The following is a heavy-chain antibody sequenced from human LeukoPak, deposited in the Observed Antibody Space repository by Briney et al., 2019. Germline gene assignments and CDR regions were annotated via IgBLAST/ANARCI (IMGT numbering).Heavy chain of an antibody. D-gene: IGHD4-17*01. CDR3: ARHGYGDYYFDY. Sequence: SETLSLTCTVSGGSISLHYWSWIRQPAGKGLEWIGRIYFGGSTNSNPSLKSRVTMSVDTSKNQFSLKLNSVTAADTAVYYCARHGYGDYYFDYWGQGTLVTVSS. CDR1: GGSISLHY. CDR2: IYFGGST. J-gene: IGHJ4*02. V-gene: IGHV4-4*07.